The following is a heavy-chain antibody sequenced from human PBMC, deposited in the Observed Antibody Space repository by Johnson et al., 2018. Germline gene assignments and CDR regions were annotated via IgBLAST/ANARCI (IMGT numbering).Heavy chain of an antibody. CDR2: IIPIFATP. V-gene: IGHV1-69*01. CDR3: ARGGAAEV. Sequence: VQLVESGAEVREPGSSVKVSCQASGGSFNSYAFNWVRQAPGHGLEWMGGIIPIFATPNYAQKFQGRVAITADESTATVYLHLGSLRFEDTAVYYCARGGAAEVWGQGSLVTVSS. D-gene: IGHD6-13*01. CDR1: GGSFNSYA. J-gene: IGHJ4*02.